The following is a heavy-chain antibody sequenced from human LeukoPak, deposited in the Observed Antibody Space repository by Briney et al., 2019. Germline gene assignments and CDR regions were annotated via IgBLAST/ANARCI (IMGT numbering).Heavy chain of an antibody. CDR3: ATGVGTTTYFDY. J-gene: IGHJ4*02. CDR2: INSGSVYI. CDR1: GFTFSTYS. D-gene: IGHD1-26*01. Sequence: PGGSLRLSCAASGFTFSTYSINWVRQAPGKGLEWVSSINSGSVYIYYADSVKGRFTISRDNAKNSLYLQMNSLRAEDTAAYYCATGVGTTTYFDYWGQGTLVTVSS. V-gene: IGHV3-21*01.